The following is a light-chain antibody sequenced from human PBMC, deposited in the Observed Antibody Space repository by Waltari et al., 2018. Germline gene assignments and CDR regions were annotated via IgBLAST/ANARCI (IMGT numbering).Light chain of an antibody. CDR2: AAS. Sequence: DIQMTPSPSSVSASVGDRVTITCRASQGISSWLGWYQQKPGKAPNLLIYAASSLQSGVPSRFSGSGSGTDFTLTISSLQPEDFATYYCQQAISFPWTFGQGTKVEIK. CDR3: QQAISFPWT. CDR1: QGISSW. V-gene: IGKV1-12*02. J-gene: IGKJ1*01.